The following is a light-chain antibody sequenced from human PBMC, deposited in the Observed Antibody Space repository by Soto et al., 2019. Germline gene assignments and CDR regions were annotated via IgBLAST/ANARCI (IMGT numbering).Light chain of an antibody. CDR3: QQRSNWPLT. V-gene: IGKV3-11*01. CDR2: DAS. J-gene: IGKJ5*01. CDR1: QSVSSY. Sequence: EIVLTQSPATLSLSPGERATLSYRASQSVSSYLAWYQQKPGQAPRLLIDDASNRATGIPARFSGSGSGTDFTLTISSLEPEDFAVYYGQQRSNWPLTFGQGTRLEIK.